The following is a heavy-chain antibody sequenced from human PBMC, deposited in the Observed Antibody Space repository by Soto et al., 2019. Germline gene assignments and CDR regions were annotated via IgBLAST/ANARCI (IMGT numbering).Heavy chain of an antibody. V-gene: IGHV1-24*01. CDR1: GYTLTELS. Sequence: QVQLVQSGAEVKKPGASVKVSCKVSGYTLTELSMHWVRQAPGKGLEWMGGFDPEDGETIYAQKFQGRVTMTEDTSTDTAYMELSSLRSEDTAVYYCATGPYSSGWYRVNKDPDYYFDYWGQGTLVTVSS. CDR2: FDPEDGET. D-gene: IGHD6-19*01. CDR3: ATGPYSSGWYRVNKDPDYYFDY. J-gene: IGHJ4*02.